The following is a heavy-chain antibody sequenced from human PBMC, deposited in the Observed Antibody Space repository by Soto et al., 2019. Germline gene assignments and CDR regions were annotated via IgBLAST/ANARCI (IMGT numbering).Heavy chain of an antibody. CDR3: ARDLNYYDSSATTGFDY. J-gene: IGHJ4*02. CDR2: IIPIFGTA. Sequence: GASVKVSCKASGGTFSSYAISWVRQAPGQGLEWMGGIIPIFGTANYAQKFQGRVTITADESTSTAYMELSSLRSEDTAVYYCARDLNYYDSSATTGFDYWGQGTLVTVSS. CDR1: GGTFSSYA. V-gene: IGHV1-69*13. D-gene: IGHD3-22*01.